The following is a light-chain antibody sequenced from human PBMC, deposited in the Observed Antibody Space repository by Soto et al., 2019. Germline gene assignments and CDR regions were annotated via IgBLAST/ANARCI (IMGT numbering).Light chain of an antibody. CDR3: QQYYSYPRA. CDR2: AAS. V-gene: IGKV1-8*01. Sequence: AIRMTQSPSSLSASTGDRVTITYRASQGISSYLAWYQQKPGKAPKLLIYAASTLQSGVPSRFSGSGSGTDFTLTISRLQSEDFATYYCQQYYSYPRAFGQGTKVEIK. J-gene: IGKJ1*01. CDR1: QGISSY.